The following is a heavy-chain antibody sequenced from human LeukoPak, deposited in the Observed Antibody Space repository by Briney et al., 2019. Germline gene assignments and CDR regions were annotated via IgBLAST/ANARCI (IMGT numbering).Heavy chain of an antibody. CDR3: ARGSSGTK. V-gene: IGHV1-24*01. Sequence: GASVKVSCKVSGYTLTELSMHWVRQAPGKGLEWMGGFDPEDGETIYAQEFQGRVTMTRNTSISTAYMELSSLRSEDTAVYYCARGSSGTKWGQGTLVTVSS. CDR1: GYTLTELS. CDR2: FDPEDGET. J-gene: IGHJ4*02. D-gene: IGHD3-10*01.